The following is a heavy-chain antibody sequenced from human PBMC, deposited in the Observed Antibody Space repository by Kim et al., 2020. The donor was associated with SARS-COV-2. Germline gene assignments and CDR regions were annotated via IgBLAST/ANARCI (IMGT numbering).Heavy chain of an antibody. J-gene: IGHJ3*02. Sequence: KSRVTISVDTSKNQFSLKLSSVTAADTAVYYCAGQRITMIVVVIPYAFDIWGQGTMVTVSS. D-gene: IGHD3-22*01. CDR3: AGQRITMIVVVIPYAFDI. V-gene: IGHV4-39*01.